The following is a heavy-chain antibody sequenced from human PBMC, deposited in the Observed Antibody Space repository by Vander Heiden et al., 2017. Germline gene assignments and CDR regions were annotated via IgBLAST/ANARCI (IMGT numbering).Heavy chain of an antibody. J-gene: IGHJ4*02. Sequence: EVQLLESGGGLVQPGGSLRLSCAASVFPFSSYAMSWVRQAPGKGLEWVSAISGSGGSTYYADSVKGRFTISRDNSKNTLYLQMNSLRAEDTAVYYCARNYYDSSGYFDYWGQGTLVTVSS. CDR3: ARNYYDSSGYFDY. D-gene: IGHD3-22*01. CDR2: ISGSGGST. CDR1: VFPFSSYA. V-gene: IGHV3-23*01.